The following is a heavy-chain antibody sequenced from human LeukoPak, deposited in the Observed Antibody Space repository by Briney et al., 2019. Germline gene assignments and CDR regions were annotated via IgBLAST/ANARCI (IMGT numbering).Heavy chain of an antibody. CDR2: KKKDGSKK. CDR1: GFTFSSNW. Sequence: RGSLRLSCAASGFTFSSNWTSCVSPAPGEGLEWGANKKKDGSKKYYVDSVNGRYTISSDNTKTSLYLQMNILRAEDTAVYCRTRDISYIAAHSDYWGQGTLVTVSS. D-gene: IGHD6-6*01. V-gene: IGHV3-7*05. CDR3: TRDISYIAAHSDY. J-gene: IGHJ4*02.